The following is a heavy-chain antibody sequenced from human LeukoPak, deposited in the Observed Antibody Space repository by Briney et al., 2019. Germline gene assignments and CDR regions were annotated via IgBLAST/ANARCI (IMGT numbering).Heavy chain of an antibody. Sequence: QPGGSLRLSCAASGFTFSSYGMHWVRQAPGKGLEWVAVIWYDGSNKYYADSVKGRFTISRDNSKNTLYLQMNSLRAEDTAVYYCARDWRSSWFDAFDYWGQGTLVTVSS. CDR1: GFTFSSYG. J-gene: IGHJ4*02. D-gene: IGHD6-13*01. CDR3: ARDWRSSWFDAFDY. CDR2: IWYDGSNK. V-gene: IGHV3-33*01.